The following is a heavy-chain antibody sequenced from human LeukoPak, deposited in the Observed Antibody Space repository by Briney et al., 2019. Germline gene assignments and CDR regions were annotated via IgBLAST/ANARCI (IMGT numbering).Heavy chain of an antibody. CDR3: ARGARDFWSVSAYYYYMDV. D-gene: IGHD3-3*01. CDR2: VNPNTGNA. CDR1: GYTFTNYD. V-gene: IGHV1-8*03. J-gene: IGHJ6*03. Sequence: ASVKVSCKASGYTFTNYDINWVRQATGQGLEWKGWVNPNTGNAGYALKFQGRVTITRNTSISTAYMDLSSLKSDDTAVYYCARGARDFWSVSAYYYYMDVWGKGTTVTVSS.